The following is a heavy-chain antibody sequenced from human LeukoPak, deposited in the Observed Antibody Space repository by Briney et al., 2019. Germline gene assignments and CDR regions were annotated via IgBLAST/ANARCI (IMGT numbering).Heavy chain of an antibody. CDR3: ARVLRAGYSYGGLDY. V-gene: IGHV4-59*01. J-gene: IGHJ4*02. Sequence: SETLSLTCTVSGGSISSYYWSWIRQPPGKGLEWIGYIYYGGSTNYNPSLKSRVTISVDTSKNQFSLKLSSVTAADTAVYYCARVLRAGYSYGGLDYWGQGTLVTVSS. CDR2: IYYGGST. CDR1: GGSISSYY. D-gene: IGHD5-18*01.